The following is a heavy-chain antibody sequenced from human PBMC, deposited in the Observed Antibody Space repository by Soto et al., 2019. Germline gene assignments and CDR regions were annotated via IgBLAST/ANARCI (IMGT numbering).Heavy chain of an antibody. D-gene: IGHD1-26*01. CDR2: IYYSGST. V-gene: IGHV4-61*01. J-gene: IGHJ4*02. CDR1: GGSVSSGSYY. CDR3: ARDRGDSGSYYEGPYFDY. Sequence: PSETLSLTCTVSGGSVSSGSYYWSWIRQPPGKGLGWIGYIYYSGSTNYNPSLKSRVTISVDTSKNQFSLKLSSVTAADTAVYYCARDRGDSGSYYEGPYFDYWGQGTLVTVSS.